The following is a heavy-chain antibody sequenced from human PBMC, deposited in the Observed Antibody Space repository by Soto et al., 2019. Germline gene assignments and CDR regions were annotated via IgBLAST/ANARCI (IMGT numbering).Heavy chain of an antibody. CDR1: GFTFSSYG. V-gene: IGHV3-23*01. J-gene: IGHJ4*02. CDR2: ISGSGGST. Sequence: RVSLRLSCVASGFTFSSYGMSWVRQAPGKGLEWVSSISGSGGSTYYADSVKGRFTISRDNSKNTLYLQMNSLRAEDTAVYYCAKASAPGGTYFPLWFWGQGTLVTVSS. D-gene: IGHD1-26*01. CDR3: AKASAPGGTYFPLWF.